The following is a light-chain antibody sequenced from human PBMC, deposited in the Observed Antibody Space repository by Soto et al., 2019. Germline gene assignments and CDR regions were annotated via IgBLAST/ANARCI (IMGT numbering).Light chain of an antibody. J-gene: IGLJ1*01. CDR3: SSYTSISTLYV. CDR1: NSDVGGYNY. CDR2: EVS. V-gene: IGLV2-14*01. Sequence: LTQPASVSGSPGRSITISCTGTNSDVGGYNYVSWYQQHPGKAPELMIYEVSHRPSGVSNRFSGSKSDNTASLTISGLQAEDEADYYCSSYTSISTLYVFGTGTKVTVL.